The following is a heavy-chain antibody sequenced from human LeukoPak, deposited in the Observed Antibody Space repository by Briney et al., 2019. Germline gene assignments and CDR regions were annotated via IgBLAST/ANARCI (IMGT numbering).Heavy chain of an antibody. J-gene: IGHJ4*02. CDR3: AKDWAMVRGS. CDR1: GFTFSSYA. Sequence: GGSLRHSCAASGFTFSSYAMSWVRQAPGKGLEWVSGISGSGGSTYYADSVKGRFTISRDNSKNTLYLQMNSLRAEDTAVYYCAKDWAMVRGSWGQGTLVTVSS. V-gene: IGHV3-23*01. CDR2: ISGSGGST. D-gene: IGHD3-10*01.